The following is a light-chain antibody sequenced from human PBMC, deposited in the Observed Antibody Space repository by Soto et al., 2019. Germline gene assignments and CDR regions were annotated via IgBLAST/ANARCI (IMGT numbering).Light chain of an antibody. CDR1: SSNSGSNT. Sequence: QSVLTQPPSASGTPGQRVSISWSGSSSNSGSNTVNWYQQLPGTAPKLLIYSNKQRPSGVPDRCSGAKSGTSASLAISGLQSEDEADYYCAAWDDSLNGRVFGTGTKVTVL. CDR3: AAWDDSLNGRV. J-gene: IGLJ1*01. V-gene: IGLV1-44*01. CDR2: SNK.